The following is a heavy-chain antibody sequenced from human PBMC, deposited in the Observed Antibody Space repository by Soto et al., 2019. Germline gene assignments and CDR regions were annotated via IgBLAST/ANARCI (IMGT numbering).Heavy chain of an antibody. J-gene: IGHJ4*02. Sequence: SVKGSFKASGYTFTSYGISWVRQAPGQGLEWMGWISAYNGNTNYAQKLQGRVTMTTDTSTSTAYMELRSLRSDDTAVYYCASDLNANYFDYWGQGTLVTVS. V-gene: IGHV1-18*01. D-gene: IGHD1-1*01. CDR2: ISAYNGNT. CDR1: GYTFTSYG. CDR3: ASDLNANYFDY.